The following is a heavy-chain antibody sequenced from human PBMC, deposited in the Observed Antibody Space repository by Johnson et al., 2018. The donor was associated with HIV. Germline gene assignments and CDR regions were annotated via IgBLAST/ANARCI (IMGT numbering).Heavy chain of an antibody. CDR2: VWSDGNNR. J-gene: IGHJ3*02. V-gene: IGHV3-33*01. Sequence: QVLLVESGGGVVQPGRSLRLSCAASGFTFSDYGIHWVRQAPGKGLEWVAVVWSDGNNRYYADSVKGRFTISRDNSKNTLYLQMNSLRVEDTAVYYCARDSPGEITMVQGVIGIWGQGTMVTVSS. D-gene: IGHD3-10*01. CDR3: ARDSPGEITMVQGVIGI. CDR1: GFTFSDYG.